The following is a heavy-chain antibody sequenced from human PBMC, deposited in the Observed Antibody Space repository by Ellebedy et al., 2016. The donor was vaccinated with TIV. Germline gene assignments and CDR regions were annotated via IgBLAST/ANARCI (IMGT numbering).Heavy chain of an antibody. CDR1: GFTFSSYW. CDR2: IKQDGSEE. D-gene: IGHD1-26*01. Sequence: GGSLRLXCAASGFTFSSYWMSWVRQAPGKGLEFVANIKQDGSEEFYVDSVKGRFTISRDNAKNTLYLQMNSLRAEDTAVYYCARDMGSGSYQGYFDYWGQGTLVTVSS. V-gene: IGHV3-7*03. J-gene: IGHJ4*02. CDR3: ARDMGSGSYQGYFDY.